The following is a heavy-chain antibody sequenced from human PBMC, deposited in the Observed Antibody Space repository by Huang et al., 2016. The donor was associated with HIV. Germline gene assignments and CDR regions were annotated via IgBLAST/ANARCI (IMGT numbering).Heavy chain of an antibody. J-gene: IGHJ6*02. CDR1: GYRFRSNW. CDR2: IYPGDSDT. D-gene: IGHD3-10*01. V-gene: IGHV5-51*01. Sequence: EVQLVQSGAEVKKPGESLKISCTGSGYRFRSNWIGWVRQMPGKGLEWMGIIYPGDSDTRYSPSFQGQVTISADKSINTAYLQWSSLKASDTAMYYCARLIGSPSFYYGLDVWGQGTMVTVSS. CDR3: ARLIGSPSFYYGLDV.